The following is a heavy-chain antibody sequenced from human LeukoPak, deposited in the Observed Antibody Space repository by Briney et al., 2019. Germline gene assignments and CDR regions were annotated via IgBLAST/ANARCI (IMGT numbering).Heavy chain of an antibody. CDR2: IIPIFGTA. V-gene: IGHV1-69*13. CDR3: ARDPDIVVVPAAQRFDP. J-gene: IGHJ5*02. Sequence: SVKVSCKASGGTFSSYAISWVRQAPGQGLEWMGGIIPIFGTANYAQKFQGRVTITADDSTSTAYMELSSLRSEDTAVYYCARDPDIVVVPAAQRFDPWGQGTLVTVSS. CDR1: GGTFSSYA. D-gene: IGHD2-2*01.